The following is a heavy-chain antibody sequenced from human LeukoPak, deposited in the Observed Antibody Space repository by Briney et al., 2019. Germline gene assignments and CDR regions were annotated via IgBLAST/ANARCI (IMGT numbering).Heavy chain of an antibody. D-gene: IGHD1-20*01. J-gene: IGHJ5*02. CDR1: GGSISSADYY. V-gene: IGHV4-30-4*08. Sequence: SQTLSLTCTVSGGSISSADYYWSWIRQPPGKGLEWIGYIPYSGSTDYNPSLQSRLTISVDMSKNQFSLKLSLVTAADTAVYYCARFTPGIIGNRKNWFDPWGQGILVTVSS. CDR2: IPYSGST. CDR3: ARFTPGIIGNRKNWFDP.